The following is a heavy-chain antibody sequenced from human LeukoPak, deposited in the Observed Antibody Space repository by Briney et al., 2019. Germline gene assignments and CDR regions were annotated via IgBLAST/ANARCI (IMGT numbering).Heavy chain of an antibody. CDR1: EYNFPTYW. CDR3: ARLPLSCTSCYVSD. V-gene: IGHV5-51*01. D-gene: IGHD2-2*01. Sequence: GESLKISCKVSEYNFPTYWIGWVGKMPGKGLERMGIIYPGDSDTRYSPSFQGQVTISADKSISTAYLQWSSLKASDTGMYYCARLPLSCTSCYVSDWGQGTLVIVSS. J-gene: IGHJ4*02. CDR2: IYPGDSDT.